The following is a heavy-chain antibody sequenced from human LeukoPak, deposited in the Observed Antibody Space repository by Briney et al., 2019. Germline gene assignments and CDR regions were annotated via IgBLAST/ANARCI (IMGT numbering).Heavy chain of an antibody. CDR3: ARENSGSYYQFDC. CDR2: ISSSTRYI. D-gene: IGHD1-26*01. V-gene: IGHV3-21*01. J-gene: IGHJ4*02. Sequence: GGSLRLSCAASGFIFSTYSMNWVRQAPGKGLEWVSSISSSTRYIYYADSVKGRFTISRDNAKNSLYLQMNSLRPEDTAVYYCARENSGSYYQFDCWGQGTLVTVSS. CDR1: GFIFSTYS.